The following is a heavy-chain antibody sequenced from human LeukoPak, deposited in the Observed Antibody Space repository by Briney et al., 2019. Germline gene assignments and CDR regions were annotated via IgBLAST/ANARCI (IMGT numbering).Heavy chain of an antibody. CDR1: GGSISSYY. V-gene: IGHV4-59*08. CDR3: ARRVRLEDADWFDP. CDR2: IYYSGST. J-gene: IGHJ5*02. D-gene: IGHD3-3*01. Sequence: SETLSLTCTVPGGSISSYYWSWIRQPPGKGLEWIGYIYYSGSTNYNPSLKSRVTISVDTSKNQFSLELSSVTAADTAVYYCARRVRLEDADWFDPWGQGTLVTVSS.